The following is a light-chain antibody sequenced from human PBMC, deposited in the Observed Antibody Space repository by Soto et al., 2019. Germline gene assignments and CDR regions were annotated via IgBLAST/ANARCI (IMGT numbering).Light chain of an antibody. V-gene: IGKV1-5*01. Sequence: DIQMTQSPSTLSASVGDRVTITCRASQTISTWLAWYQQKPGKAPKVLIYAASTLQSGVPSRFRGSRSGTEFTLTVSSLQPEDFATYYCLQDHDDSWTFGQGTKVDIK. CDR2: AAS. CDR3: LQDHDDSWT. CDR1: QTISTW. J-gene: IGKJ1*01.